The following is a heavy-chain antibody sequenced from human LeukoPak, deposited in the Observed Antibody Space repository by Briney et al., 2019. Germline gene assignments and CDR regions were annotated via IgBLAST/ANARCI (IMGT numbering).Heavy chain of an antibody. J-gene: IGHJ3*02. D-gene: IGHD7-27*01. CDR1: GFTFSSYG. CDR2: IWYDGSNK. V-gene: IGHV3-33*08. CDR3: ARGAPSRLGIEGDAFDI. Sequence: RPGGSLRLSCAGSGFTFSSYGMPWVRQAPGKGLEWVAVIWYDGSNKYYADSVKGRFTISRDNSKNTLYLQMNSLRAEDTAVYYCARGAPSRLGIEGDAFDIWGQGTMVTVSS.